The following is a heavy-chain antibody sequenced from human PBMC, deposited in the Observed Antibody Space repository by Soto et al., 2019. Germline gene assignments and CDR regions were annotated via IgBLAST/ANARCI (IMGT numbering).Heavy chain of an antibody. D-gene: IGHD1-26*01. V-gene: IGHV1-2*02. CDR3: ARDLAKGGGSAGFDY. Sequence: SVKVSCKASGYTFTVYYMHWVRQAPGQGLEWMGWINPKSGGTMYPQKFQGRVTMTWDTSISTAYMALTRLRSDDTAVYYCARDLAKGGGSAGFDYWGQGTLVNVSS. J-gene: IGHJ4*02. CDR1: GYTFTVYY. CDR2: INPKSGGT.